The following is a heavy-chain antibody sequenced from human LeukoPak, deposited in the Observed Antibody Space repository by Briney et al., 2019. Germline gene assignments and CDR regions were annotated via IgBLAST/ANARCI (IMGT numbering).Heavy chain of an antibody. D-gene: IGHD3-22*01. Sequence: SVKVSCKASGGTFSRYALSWVRQAPGEGLEWMGGTTPIFGSAEYAQNLQGRVTITTDESTSSAYMELSSLRSEDTAVYYCAGALFDYDSSGYDTDGFDIWGQGTMVTVSS. CDR1: GGTFSRYA. J-gene: IGHJ3*02. CDR3: AGALFDYDSSGYDTDGFDI. CDR2: TTPIFGSA. V-gene: IGHV1-69*05.